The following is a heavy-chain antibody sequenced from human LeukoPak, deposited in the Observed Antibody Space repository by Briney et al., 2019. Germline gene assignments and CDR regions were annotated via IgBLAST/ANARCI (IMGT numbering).Heavy chain of an antibody. Sequence: ASVKVSCKVSGYTLTELSMHWVRQAPGRGLEWMGGFDPEDGETIYAQKFQGRVTMTEDTSTDTAYMELSSLRSEDTAVYYCATDRVGPIVGAGALDPWGQGTLVTVSS. J-gene: IGHJ5*02. D-gene: IGHD1-26*01. CDR2: FDPEDGET. CDR3: ATDRVGPIVGAGALDP. V-gene: IGHV1-24*01. CDR1: GYTLTELS.